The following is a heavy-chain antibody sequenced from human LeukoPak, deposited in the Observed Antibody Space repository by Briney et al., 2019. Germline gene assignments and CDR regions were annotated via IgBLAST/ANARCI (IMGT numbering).Heavy chain of an antibody. V-gene: IGHV4-59*01. CDR3: ARSPGSASQTMYSFFDP. D-gene: IGHD3-10*01. Sequence: SETLSLTCTVSGGSISSYYWRWIRQPPGKGLEWIGYTYYSGSTNYNPSLKSRVAISVDTSKNQFSLKLSSVTAADTAVYFCARSPGSASQTMYSFFDPWGQGTLVTVSS. CDR2: TYYSGST. CDR1: GGSISSYY. J-gene: IGHJ5*02.